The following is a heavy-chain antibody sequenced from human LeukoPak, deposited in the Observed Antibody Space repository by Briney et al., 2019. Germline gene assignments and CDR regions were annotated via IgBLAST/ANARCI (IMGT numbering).Heavy chain of an antibody. CDR3: VSFSHESDGHTRSDY. V-gene: IGHV3-74*01. CDR2: IKSDGSSP. CDR1: GFTFSSYW. Sequence: GGSLRLSCAASGFTFSSYWMHWVRQAPGKGLVWVSRIKSDGSSPTYADSVKGRFTISRDNAKNTLYLQMNSLRAEDTAVYYCVSFSHESDGHTRSDYWGQGTLDTVSS. D-gene: IGHD1-26*01. J-gene: IGHJ4*02.